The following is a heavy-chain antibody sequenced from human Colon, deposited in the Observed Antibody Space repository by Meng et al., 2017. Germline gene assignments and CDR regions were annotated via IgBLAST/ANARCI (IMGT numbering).Heavy chain of an antibody. CDR2: ITASGNT. J-gene: IGHJ3*02. Sequence: SETLSLTCSVSGGSISAYYWTWIRQPAGKGLEWMGRITASGNTNHNPSLKSRLTMSIDTSKNQFSLRLTSVTAADTAVYFCATTWWRLRNPFHNWGPGTMVTVSS. CDR3: ATTWWRLRNPFHN. CDR1: GGSISAYY. D-gene: IGHD2-21*02. V-gene: IGHV4-4*07.